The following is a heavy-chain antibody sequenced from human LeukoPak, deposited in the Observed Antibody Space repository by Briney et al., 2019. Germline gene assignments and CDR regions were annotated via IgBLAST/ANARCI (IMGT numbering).Heavy chain of an antibody. CDR2: IRSKAYGGTT. V-gene: IGHV3-49*04. J-gene: IGHJ6*03. CDR1: GFTFGDYA. Sequence: GGSLRLSCTASGFTFGDYAMSWVRQAPGKGLEWVGFIRSKAYGGTTEYAASVKGRFTISRDDSKSIAYLQMNSLKTEDTAVYYCTRDKLVSSSWSYHYYYYMDVWGQGTLVTVSS. D-gene: IGHD6-13*01. CDR3: TRDKLVSSSWSYHYYYYMDV.